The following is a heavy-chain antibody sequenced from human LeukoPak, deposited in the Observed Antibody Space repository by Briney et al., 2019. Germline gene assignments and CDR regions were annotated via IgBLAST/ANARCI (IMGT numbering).Heavy chain of an antibody. CDR2: IKHDGSDK. V-gene: IGHV3-7*01. Sequence: GGSLRLSCVASGFTFSHNWMTWVRQAPGKGLELVANIKHDGSDKYYVDSVGGRFTISRDNAKNSLFLQMNSLRVEDTAMYYCVRDMAAGRFDPWGQGTLVTVSS. D-gene: IGHD6-13*01. J-gene: IGHJ5*02. CDR1: GFTFSHNW. CDR3: VRDMAAGRFDP.